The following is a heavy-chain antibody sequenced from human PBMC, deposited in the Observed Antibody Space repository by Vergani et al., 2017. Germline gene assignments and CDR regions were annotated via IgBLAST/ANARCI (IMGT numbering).Heavy chain of an antibody. CDR2: ISWNSGSI. CDR1: GFTFDGYA. CDR3: AKDQDYYDSSGAGWYFDY. J-gene: IGHJ4*02. D-gene: IGHD3-22*01. Sequence: EVQLVESGGGLVQPGRSLRLSCAASGFTFDGYAMHWVRQAPGKGLEWVSGISWNSGSIGYADSVKGRFTISRDNSKNTLYLQMNSLRAEDTAVYYCAKDQDYYDSSGAGWYFDYWGQGTLVTVSS. V-gene: IGHV3-9*01.